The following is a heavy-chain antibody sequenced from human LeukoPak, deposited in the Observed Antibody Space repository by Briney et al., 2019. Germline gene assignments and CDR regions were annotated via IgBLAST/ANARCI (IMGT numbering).Heavy chain of an antibody. V-gene: IGHV7-4-1*02. CDR1: GYTFTSYA. D-gene: IGHD3-10*01. CDR3: YTHMVRGLMEDGMDV. CDR2: INTNTGNP. J-gene: IGHJ6*02. Sequence: ASVKVSCKASGYTFTSYAMNWVRQAPGQGLEWMGWINTNTGNPTYAQGFTGRFVFSLDTSVSTAYLQLSSLKAEDTAVYYCYTHMVRGLMEDGMDVWGQGTTVTVSS.